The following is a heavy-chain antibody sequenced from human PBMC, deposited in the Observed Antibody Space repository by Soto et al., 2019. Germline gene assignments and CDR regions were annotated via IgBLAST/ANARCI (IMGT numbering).Heavy chain of an antibody. J-gene: IGHJ6*02. CDR2: IISIFGTA. CDR1: GGTFSSYA. CDR3: ARADCSSTSCPGYGMDV. Sequence: QVQLVQSGAEVKKPGSSVKVSCKASGGTFSSYAISWVRQAPGQGLEWMGGIISIFGTANYAQKFQGRVTITADESTSTAYMELSSLRSEDTAVYYCARADCSSTSCPGYGMDVWGQGTTVTVSS. D-gene: IGHD2-2*01. V-gene: IGHV1-69*01.